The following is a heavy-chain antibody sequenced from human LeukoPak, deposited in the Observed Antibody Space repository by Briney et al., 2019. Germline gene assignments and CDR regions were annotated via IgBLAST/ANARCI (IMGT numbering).Heavy chain of an antibody. CDR2: IAADNFNT. Sequence: ASVKVSCKASGYTFNSYPLTWVRQAPGVGFEWVGWIAADNFNTNYAQKFQGRVTLTKETSTNTAYMEMRSLMSDDTAVYYCARVRTPFGVVASPDALDVWGQGTAVTVSS. J-gene: IGHJ3*01. CDR3: ARVRTPFGVVASPDALDV. D-gene: IGHD3-3*01. CDR1: GYTFNSYP. V-gene: IGHV1-18*01.